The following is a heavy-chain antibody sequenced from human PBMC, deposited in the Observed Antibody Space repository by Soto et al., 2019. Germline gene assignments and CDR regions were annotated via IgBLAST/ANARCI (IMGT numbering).Heavy chain of an antibody. Sequence: QVQLQESGPGLVKPSETLSLTCTVSGGSISTYYWSWIRHPPGKGLEWIGFIYHSGSTNYSPSLKSRVTISVDTSNHQFSLRLHSVTAADTAVYYCARSAPDTSGYYFDWGQGTLVTVSS. CDR1: GGSISTYY. V-gene: IGHV4-59*01. CDR2: IYHSGST. D-gene: IGHD3-22*01. CDR3: ARSAPDTSGYYFD. J-gene: IGHJ4*02.